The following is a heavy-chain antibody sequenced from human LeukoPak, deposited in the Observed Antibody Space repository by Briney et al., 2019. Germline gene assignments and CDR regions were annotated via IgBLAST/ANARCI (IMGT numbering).Heavy chain of an antibody. V-gene: IGHV3-74*01. Sequence: GGSLRLSCAASGFTFSNYWMHWVRQAPGKGLVWVSRINGDGSSTTYAGSVKGRFTISRDNAKNSLYLQMNSLRAEDTAVYYCARDLSPPGYCSSTSCSSFDYWGQGTLVTVSS. CDR2: INGDGSST. CDR3: ARDLSPPGYCSSTSCSSFDY. J-gene: IGHJ4*02. D-gene: IGHD2-2*01. CDR1: GFTFSNYW.